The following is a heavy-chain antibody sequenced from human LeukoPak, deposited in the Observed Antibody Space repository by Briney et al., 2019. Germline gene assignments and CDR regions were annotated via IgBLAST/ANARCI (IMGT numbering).Heavy chain of an antibody. CDR3: AREIKSLWFGELA. CDR2: IYHSGST. V-gene: IGHV4-4*02. Sequence: GSLRLSCAASRFTFSSYWMSWARQAPGKGREWIGEIYHSGSTNYNPSLKSRVTISVDKSKNQFSPKLSSVTAADTAVYYCAREIKSLWFGELAWGQGTLVTVSS. D-gene: IGHD3-10*01. J-gene: IGHJ5*02. CDR1: RFTFSSYW.